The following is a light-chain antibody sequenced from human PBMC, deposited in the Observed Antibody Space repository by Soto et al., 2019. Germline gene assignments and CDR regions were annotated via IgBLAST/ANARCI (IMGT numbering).Light chain of an antibody. CDR2: AAS. Sequence: DIQLTQSPSFLSASVGDRVTITCRASQGINNYLAWYQQKPGQAPKLLIYAASTLQSGVPSRFSGSGSGTEFTLTISSLHPEDFASYYCQQLNTYLTFGGGTKVEIK. V-gene: IGKV1-9*01. CDR1: QGINNY. J-gene: IGKJ4*01. CDR3: QQLNTYLT.